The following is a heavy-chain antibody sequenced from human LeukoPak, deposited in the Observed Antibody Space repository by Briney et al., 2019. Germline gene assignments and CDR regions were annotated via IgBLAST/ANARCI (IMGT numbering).Heavy chain of an antibody. CDR3: AKYSRHFDF. V-gene: IGHV3-23*01. CDR1: GFIFSSYA. Sequence: GRSLRLSCAASGFIFSSYAMSWVRQAPGKGLEWVSTISNSGDNTFYADSVKGRFTISRDNSKNTLYLQLNSLRAEDTAVYYCAKYSRHFDFWGQGTLVTVSS. CDR2: ISNSGDNT. J-gene: IGHJ4*02. D-gene: IGHD5-18*01.